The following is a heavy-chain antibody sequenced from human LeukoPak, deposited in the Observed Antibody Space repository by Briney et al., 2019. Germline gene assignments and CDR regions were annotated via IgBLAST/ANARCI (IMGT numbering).Heavy chain of an antibody. CDR2: IYPGESDI. D-gene: IGHD3-22*01. CDR1: GYSFTRYW. J-gene: IGHJ4*02. V-gene: IGHV5-51*01. Sequence: GESLKISCKGSGYSFTRYWIGRVRQMPGKGLEWMGLIYPGESDIRYSPSFEGQVTISADKSISTAYLQWSSLTASDTAMYYCARRYYYDSSVHYYFDYWGQGTLVTVSS. CDR3: ARRYYYDSSVHYYFDY.